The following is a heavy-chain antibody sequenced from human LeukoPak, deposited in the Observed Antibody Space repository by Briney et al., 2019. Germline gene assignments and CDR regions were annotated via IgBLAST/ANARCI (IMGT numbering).Heavy chain of an antibody. J-gene: IGHJ5*02. CDR1: GYTFTGYY. D-gene: IGHD2-2*01. CDR3: ARGRPGYCSSTSCYGGVYNWFDP. CDR2: INPNSGGT. V-gene: IGHV1-2*02. Sequence: ASVKVSCKASGYTFTGYYMHWVRQAPGQGLEWMGWINPNSGGTNYAQKFQGRVTITRDTSASTAYMELSSLRSEDMAVYYCARGRPGYCSSTSCYGGVYNWFDPWGQGTLVTVSS.